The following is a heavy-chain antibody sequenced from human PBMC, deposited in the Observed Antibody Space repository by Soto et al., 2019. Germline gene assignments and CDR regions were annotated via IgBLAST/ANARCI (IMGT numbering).Heavy chain of an antibody. D-gene: IGHD6-19*01. CDR2: IYHSGST. CDR1: RGSISSTNW. Sequence: QVQLQESGPGLVKPSGTLSLTCAVSRGSISSTNWWRWVRQPPGKGLEWIGEIYHSGSTNYNPSLWSRVTISLDKSKNQFSLKLTSVTAADTAVYYCAKEGSGYSYFDYWGQGSLVTVSS. CDR3: AKEGSGYSYFDY. V-gene: IGHV4-4*02. J-gene: IGHJ4*02.